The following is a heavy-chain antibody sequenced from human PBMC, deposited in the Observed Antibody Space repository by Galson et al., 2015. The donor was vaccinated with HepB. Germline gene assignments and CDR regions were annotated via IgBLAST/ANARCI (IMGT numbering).Heavy chain of an antibody. CDR1: GFIFSRHG. Sequence: LRLSCAASGFIFSRHGMHWVRQAPGKGLEWVALIWSDGTKQLYGDSVKGRFTISRDSSKNTLYLQMNNLRADDTAVYYCAREAAIAAPAAFDNWGQGALVTVSS. D-gene: IGHD6-13*01. V-gene: IGHV3-33*01. CDR2: IWSDGTKQ. CDR3: AREAAIAAPAAFDN. J-gene: IGHJ4*02.